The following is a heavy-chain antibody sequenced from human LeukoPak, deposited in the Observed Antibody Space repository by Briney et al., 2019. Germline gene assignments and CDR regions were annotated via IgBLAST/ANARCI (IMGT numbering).Heavy chain of an antibody. D-gene: IGHD3-22*01. J-gene: IGHJ4*02. V-gene: IGHV4-30-2*01. CDR2: IYHSGST. CDR3: ARAPYSSYGDY. CDR1: GGSISSGGYY. Sequence: SETLSLTCNVSGGSISSGGYYWSWIRQPPGKGLEWIGYIYHSGSTYYNPSLKSRVTISVDRSKNQFSLKLSSVTAADAAVYYCARAPYSSYGDYWGQGTLVTVAS.